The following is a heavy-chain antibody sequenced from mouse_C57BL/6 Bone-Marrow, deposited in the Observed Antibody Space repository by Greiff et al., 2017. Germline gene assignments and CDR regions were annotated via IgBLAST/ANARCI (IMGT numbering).Heavy chain of an antibody. Sequence: VMLVVSGPGLVAPSQSLSITCTVSGFSLTSYGVSWVRQPPGKGLERLGVIWGDGSTNYHSALISRLSISKDNSKSQVFLKLNSLQTDDTATYYCAKNYGSSYDWYFDVWGTGTTVTVSS. D-gene: IGHD1-1*01. V-gene: IGHV2-3*01. CDR2: IWGDGST. CDR3: AKNYGSSYDWYFDV. J-gene: IGHJ1*03. CDR1: GFSLTSYG.